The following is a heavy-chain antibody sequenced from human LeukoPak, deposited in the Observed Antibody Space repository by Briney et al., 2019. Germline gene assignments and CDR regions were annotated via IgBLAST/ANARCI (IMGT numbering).Heavy chain of an antibody. D-gene: IGHD6-13*01. CDR1: GYTFTSYY. CDR2: INPSGGST. CDR3: ARAASSIWYDYSLDY. V-gene: IGHV1-46*01. J-gene: IGHJ4*02. Sequence: ASVKVSCKASGYTFTSYYMHWVRQAPGQGLEWMGIINPSGGSTSYAQKFQGRVTMTRDTSTSTVYMELSSLRSEDTAVYYCARAASSIWYDYSLDYWGQGTLVTVSS.